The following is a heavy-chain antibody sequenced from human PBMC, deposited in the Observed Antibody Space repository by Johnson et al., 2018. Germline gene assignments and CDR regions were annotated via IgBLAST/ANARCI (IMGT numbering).Heavy chain of an antibody. CDR3: AKAPVGWLGEGAEYFQH. CDR2: ISYDGSNY. V-gene: IGHV3-30-3*01. J-gene: IGHJ1*01. Sequence: QVQLVQSGGGVVQPGRSLRLSCAASGVTFSHYAMHWVRQAPGKGLEWVAVISYDGSNYYYADSVKGRSTISRDNSKNTLYLQMNSLRAEDTALYYCAKAPVGWLGEGAEYFQHWGQGTLVTVSS. CDR1: GVTFSHYA. D-gene: IGHD3-10*01.